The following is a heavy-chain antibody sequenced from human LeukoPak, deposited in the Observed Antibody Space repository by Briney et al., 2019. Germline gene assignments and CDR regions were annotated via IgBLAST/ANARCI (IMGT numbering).Heavy chain of an antibody. D-gene: IGHD3-10*02. V-gene: IGHV3-48*03. J-gene: IGHJ6*04. Sequence: GGSLRLSWAASGLTFSSYEMNWVRQAPGKGLEWVSYTSSSGSTIYYADSVKGRFTISRDNAKNSLYLQMNSLRAEDTAVYYCAELGITMIGGVWGKGTTVTISS. CDR2: TSSSGSTI. CDR1: GLTFSSYE. CDR3: AELGITMIGGV.